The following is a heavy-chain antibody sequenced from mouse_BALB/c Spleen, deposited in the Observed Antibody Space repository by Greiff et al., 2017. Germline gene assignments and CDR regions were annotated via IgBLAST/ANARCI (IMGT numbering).Heavy chain of an antibody. CDR1: GFNIKDTY. J-gene: IGHJ2*01. D-gene: IGHD1-2*01. CDR2: IDPANGNT. V-gene: IGHV14-3*02. Sequence: EVQLQQSGAELVKPGASVKLSCTASGFNIKDTYMHWVKQRPEQGLEWIGRIDPANGNTKYDPKFQGKATITADTSSNTAYLQLSSLTSEDTAVYYCASITTAPYFDYWGQGTTLTVSS. CDR3: ASITTAPYFDY.